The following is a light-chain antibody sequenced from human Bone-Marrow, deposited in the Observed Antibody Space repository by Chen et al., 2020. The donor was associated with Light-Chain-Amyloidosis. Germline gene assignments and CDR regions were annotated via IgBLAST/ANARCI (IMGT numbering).Light chain of an antibody. V-gene: IGLV3-25*03. J-gene: IGLJ2*01. Sequence: SHELTQPPSETVAPGQTPRVTCSGDDSPTNYAYWYQQKPGQAPVLVIHRDTERPSGISERFSGSSSGTTATLTISGVQAEDEADYHCQSADSSGTYEVIFGGGTKLTVL. CDR2: RDT. CDR1: DSPTNY. CDR3: QSADSSGTYEVI.